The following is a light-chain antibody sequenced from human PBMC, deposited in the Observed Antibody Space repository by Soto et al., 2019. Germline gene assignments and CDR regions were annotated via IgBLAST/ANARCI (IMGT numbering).Light chain of an antibody. Sequence: DIQMTQSPSSLSASVGDRVTITCRASQGINTFVAWYQQKPGEVPKLLIYAAPTLISGVPSRFSGSGFGTDFVLTISSLEPEDVATYYCQKYDSVPLTFGGGTRVEIK. V-gene: IGKV1-27*01. CDR3: QKYDSVPLT. CDR2: AAP. CDR1: QGINTF. J-gene: IGKJ4*01.